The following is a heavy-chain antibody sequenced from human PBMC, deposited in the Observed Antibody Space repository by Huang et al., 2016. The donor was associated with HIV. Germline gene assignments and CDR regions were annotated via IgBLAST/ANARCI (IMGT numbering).Heavy chain of an antibody. CDR1: GYTFTSCG. CDR2: ISASSVDT. D-gene: IGHD3-22*01. J-gene: IGHJ3*02. CDR3: ARDPKYHRIGYYRQRRGIDI. V-gene: IGHV1-18*01. Sequence: QIQLMQSGPELKQPGASVKVSCKASGYTFTSCGLTWVRQAPGQGPEWMGWISASSVDTEYAQKFQGRVTLTTDTSTNIAYMELRSLRSDDTAKYYCARDPKYHRIGYYRQRRGIDIWGQGTMVIVSS.